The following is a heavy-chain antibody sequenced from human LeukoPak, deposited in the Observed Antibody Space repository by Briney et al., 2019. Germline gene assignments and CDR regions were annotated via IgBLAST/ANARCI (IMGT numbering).Heavy chain of an antibody. V-gene: IGHV3-15*01. CDR3: TTTYHYDSSPGSFDY. D-gene: IGHD3-22*01. CDR1: GFSFTNAW. Sequence: GGSLRLSCAASGFSFTNAWMNWVRQAPGKGLEWVGRIKSKAEGGISDYAKPVKGRFTFSRDDSKNTLYLLMNSLKTEDTAVYYCTTTYHYDSSPGSFDYWGQGTLVTVSS. CDR2: IKSKAEGGIS. J-gene: IGHJ4*02.